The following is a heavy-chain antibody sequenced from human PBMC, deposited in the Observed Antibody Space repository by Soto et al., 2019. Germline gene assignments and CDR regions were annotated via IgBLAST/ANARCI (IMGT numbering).Heavy chain of an antibody. CDR2: IYYSGRS. Sequence: QVHLPESGPGLVKPSQTLSLTCTVSGASLSGSDFYWSWVRQPPGKGLQRIGHIYYSGRSYYNSSLQSRLTISVDTSNYDFSRSMTSVSAADTAVYYCASVGMTAPHPPYLYRWGRGTIVTVSS. D-gene: IGHD2-21*02. CDR1: GASLSGSDFY. CDR3: ASVGMTAPHPPYLYR. V-gene: IGHV4-30-4*01. J-gene: IGHJ2*01.